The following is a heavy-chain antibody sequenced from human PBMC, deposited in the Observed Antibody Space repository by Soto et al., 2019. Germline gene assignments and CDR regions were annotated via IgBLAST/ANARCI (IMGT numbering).Heavy chain of an antibody. J-gene: IGHJ4*02. V-gene: IGHV3-7*01. CDR2: IKQDGSEK. D-gene: IGHD5-18*01. CDR1: GLTFSSYW. CDR3: ARARSRGYNYGYCLDY. Sequence: PGGSLGLSCAASGLTFSSYWMSWVRQAPGKGLEWVANIKQDGSEKYYVDSVKGRFTISRDNAKNSVYLQMNSLRVEDTAVYYCARARSRGYNYGYCLDYSGQGTLDIVSS.